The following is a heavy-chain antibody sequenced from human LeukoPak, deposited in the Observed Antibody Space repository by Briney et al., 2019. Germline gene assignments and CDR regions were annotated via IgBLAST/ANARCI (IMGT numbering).Heavy chain of an antibody. J-gene: IGHJ4*02. Sequence: GGSLRLSCAASEFTFSSYWMTWVRQAPGKGLEWVANIKQDGSKKSYVDSVKGRFTISRDNAKNSLYPQMNSLRAEDTAIYYCTRVGYIDEGIDYWGQGTLVTVSS. CDR1: EFTFSSYW. CDR3: TRVGYIDEGIDY. D-gene: IGHD5-24*01. V-gene: IGHV3-7*04. CDR2: IKQDGSKK.